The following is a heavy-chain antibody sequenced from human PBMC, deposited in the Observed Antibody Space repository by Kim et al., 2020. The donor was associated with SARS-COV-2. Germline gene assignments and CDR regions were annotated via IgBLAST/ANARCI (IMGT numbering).Heavy chain of an antibody. D-gene: IGHD1-26*01. CDR3: AANLRAWEKRDFVDV. CDR1: GFTFTSSA. CDR2: IVVGSGNT. J-gene: IGHJ6*02. V-gene: IGHV1-58*01. Sequence: SVKVSCKASGFTFTSSAVQWVRQARGQRLEWIGWIVVGSGNTNYAQKFQERVTITRDMSTSTAYMELSSLRSEDTAVYYCAANLRAWEKRDFVDVWGQGTTVTVSS.